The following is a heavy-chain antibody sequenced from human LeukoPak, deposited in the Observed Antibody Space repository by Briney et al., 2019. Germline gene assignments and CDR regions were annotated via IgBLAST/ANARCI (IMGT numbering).Heavy chain of an antibody. V-gene: IGHV4-4*07. CDR2: IYTSGNT. CDR1: GGSISSYY. D-gene: IGHD5-18*01. J-gene: IGHJ4*02. CDR3: AREGPPDNTPMVADSFDF. Sequence: PSETLSLTCTVSGGSISSYYWSWIRQPAGKGLEWIGHIYTSGNTNYNPSLKSRVTMSVDTSKNQCSLKLSSVTAADTAVYYCAREGPPDNTPMVADSFDFWGQGTLVTVSS.